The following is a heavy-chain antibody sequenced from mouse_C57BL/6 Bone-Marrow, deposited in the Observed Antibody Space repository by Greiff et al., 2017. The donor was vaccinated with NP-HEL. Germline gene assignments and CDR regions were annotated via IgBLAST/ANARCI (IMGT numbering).Heavy chain of an antibody. CDR3: ASSYYSNYEDYAMDY. D-gene: IGHD2-5*01. J-gene: IGHJ4*01. CDR1: GFSLTSYA. CDR2: IWTGGGT. Sequence: QVQLQQSGPGLVAPSQSLSITCTVSGFSLTSYAISWVRQPPGKGLEWLGVIWTGGGTNYNSALKSRLSISKDNSKSQVVLKMNSLQTDDTARYYCASSYYSNYEDYAMDYWGQGTSVTVSS. V-gene: IGHV2-9-1*01.